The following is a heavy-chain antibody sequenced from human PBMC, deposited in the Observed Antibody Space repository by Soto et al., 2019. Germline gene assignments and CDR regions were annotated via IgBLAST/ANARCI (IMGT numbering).Heavy chain of an antibody. CDR1: GSTFTSYA. D-gene: IGHD7-27*01. CDR2: INAGNGNT. V-gene: IGHV1-3*01. CDR3: ATENWALYYFDY. Sequence: ASVKVSCKASGSTFTSYAMHWVRQAPGQRLEWMGWINAGNGNTKYSQKFQGRVTITRDTSASTAYMELSSLRSEDTAVYYCATENWALYYFDYWGQGTLVTVSS. J-gene: IGHJ4*02.